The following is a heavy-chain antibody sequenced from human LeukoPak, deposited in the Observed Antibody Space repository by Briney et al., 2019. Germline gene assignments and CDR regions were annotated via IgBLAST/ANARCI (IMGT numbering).Heavy chain of an antibody. CDR2: IYYSGST. Sequence: PSETLSLTCTVSGGSISSYCWSWIRQPPGKGLEWIGHIYYSGSTNYNPSLKSRVTISVDTSKNQFSLKLSSVTAADTAVYYCARALPGGGYYYYYYYGMDVWGQGTTVTVSS. J-gene: IGHJ6*02. CDR1: GGSISSYC. D-gene: IGHD3-22*01. CDR3: ARALPGGGYYYYYYYGMDV. V-gene: IGHV4-59*01.